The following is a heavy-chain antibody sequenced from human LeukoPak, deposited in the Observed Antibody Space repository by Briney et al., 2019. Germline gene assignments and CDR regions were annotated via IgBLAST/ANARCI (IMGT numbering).Heavy chain of an antibody. CDR3: AREYYDILTGYYRGFDY. CDR1: GGSISSGDYF. Sequence: SQTLSLTCTVSGGSISSGDYFWSWIRQPPGKGLEWIVYIYYSGSTYYNPSLKSRVTISVDTSKNQFSLKLSSVTAADTAVYYCAREYYDILTGYYRGFDYWGQGTLVTVSS. D-gene: IGHD3-9*01. CDR2: IYYSGST. V-gene: IGHV4-30-4*08. J-gene: IGHJ4*02.